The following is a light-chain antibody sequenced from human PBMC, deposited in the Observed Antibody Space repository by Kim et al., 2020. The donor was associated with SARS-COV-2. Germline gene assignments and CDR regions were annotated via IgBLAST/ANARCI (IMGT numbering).Light chain of an antibody. CDR2: GAS. CDR1: QSVANNY. CDR3: QQYGSSPPIT. V-gene: IGKV3-20*01. Sequence: EIVLTQSPGTLSLSPGEKATLSCRASQSVANNYLAWYQQKPGQATRLLIYGASTRAPGIPNRFSGSGSGRDFTLTISRLEPEDFALFYCQQYGSSPPITFGQGTRLEIK. J-gene: IGKJ5*01.